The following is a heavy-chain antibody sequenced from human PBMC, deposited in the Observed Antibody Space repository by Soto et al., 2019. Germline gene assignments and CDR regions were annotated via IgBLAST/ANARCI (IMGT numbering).Heavy chain of an antibody. CDR1: GFTFSSYS. CDR2: ISSSSYI. J-gene: IGHJ3*02. CDR3: AREAIVATIFAAFDI. Sequence: LRLSCAASGFTFSSYSMNWVRQAPGKGLEWVSSISSSSYIYYADSVKGRFTISRDNAKNSLYLQMNSLRAEDTAVYYCAREAIVATIFAAFDIWGQGTMVTVSS. D-gene: IGHD5-12*01. V-gene: IGHV3-21*01.